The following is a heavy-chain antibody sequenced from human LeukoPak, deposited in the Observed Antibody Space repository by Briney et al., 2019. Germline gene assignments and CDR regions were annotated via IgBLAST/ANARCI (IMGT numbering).Heavy chain of an antibody. CDR3: TTRVPGIQLWQELYQYYYYYMDV. D-gene: IGHD5-18*01. J-gene: IGHJ6*03. CDR1: GFTFSNAW. Sequence: PGGSLRLSCAASGFTFSNAWMSWVRQAPGKGLEWVGRIKSTSDGGTIDYAAPVKGRFTISRDDSKNTLYLQMNSLKTEDTAVYYCTTRVPGIQLWQELYQYYYYYMDVWGKGTTVTVSS. V-gene: IGHV3-15*01. CDR2: IKSTSDGGTI.